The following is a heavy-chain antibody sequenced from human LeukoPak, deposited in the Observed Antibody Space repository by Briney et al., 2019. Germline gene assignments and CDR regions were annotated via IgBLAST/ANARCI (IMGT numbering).Heavy chain of an antibody. CDR2: ISYDGSNK. CDR1: GFTFSSYG. V-gene: IGHV3-30*18. J-gene: IGHJ6*02. D-gene: IGHD3-3*01. Sequence: PGRSLRLSCAASGFTFSSYGMHWVRQAPGKGLEWVAVISYDGSNKYYADSVKGRFTISRDNSKNTLYLQMNSLRAEDTAVYYCAKGEAYYDFWSGYLPTDWVYYYGMDVWGQGTTVTVSS. CDR3: AKGEAYYDFWSGYLPTDWVYYYGMDV.